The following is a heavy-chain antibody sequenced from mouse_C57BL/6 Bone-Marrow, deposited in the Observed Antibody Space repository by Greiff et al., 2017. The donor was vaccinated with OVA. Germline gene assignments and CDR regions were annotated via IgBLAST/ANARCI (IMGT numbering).Heavy chain of an antibody. Sequence: DVQLVESGGGLVQPKGSLKLSCAASGFSFNTYAMNWVRQAPGKGLEWVARIRSKSNNYATYYADSVKDRFTISRDDSESMRYLQMNNLKTEDTAMYYCVRHDGYSPLSYWGQRSLFTVSA. CDR2: IRSKSNNYAT. CDR1: GFSFNTYA. D-gene: IGHD2-3*01. CDR3: VRHDGYSPLSY. V-gene: IGHV10-1*01. J-gene: IGHJ3*01.